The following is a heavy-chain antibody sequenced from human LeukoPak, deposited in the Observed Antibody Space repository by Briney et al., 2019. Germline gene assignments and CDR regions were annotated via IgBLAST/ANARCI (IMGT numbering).Heavy chain of an antibody. J-gene: IGHJ5*02. CDR2: IYHSGST. D-gene: IGHD6-19*01. CDR1: GGSISSSNW. CDR3: ARDQSQWQVPQHWFDP. V-gene: IGHV4-4*02. Sequence: PSETLSLTCAVSGGSISSSNWWSWVRQPPGKGLEWIGEIYHSGSTNYNPSLKSRVTISIDTSKNQFSLRLTSVTAADTAVYYCARDQSQWQVPQHWFDPWGQGALVTVSS.